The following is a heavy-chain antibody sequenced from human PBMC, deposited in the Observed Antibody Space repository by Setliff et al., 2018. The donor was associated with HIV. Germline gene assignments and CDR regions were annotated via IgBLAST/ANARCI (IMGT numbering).Heavy chain of an antibody. CDR2: VYYSGRT. J-gene: IGHJ4*02. Sequence: SETLSLTCTVSGGSISSSGPGYYWGWVRQPPGGGLEWIGSVYYSGRTYYNPSLRSRVTISVDTSKNQFSLRLTTMTAADTAVYYCARARGPPLPVLDFWGQGTLVTVSS. V-gene: IGHV4-39*01. D-gene: IGHD3-10*01. CDR3: ARARGPPLPVLDF. CDR1: GGSISSSGPGYY.